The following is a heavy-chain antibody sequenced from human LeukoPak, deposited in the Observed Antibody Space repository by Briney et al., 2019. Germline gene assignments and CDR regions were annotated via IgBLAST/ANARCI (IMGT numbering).Heavy chain of an antibody. CDR1: GFTFSSYA. J-gene: IGHJ4*02. CDR2: ISYDGSNK. V-gene: IGHV3-30-3*01. CDR3: VSSYDYSGTGSFDH. D-gene: IGHD4-11*01. Sequence: GRSLRLSCAASGFTFSSYAMHWVRQAPGKGLEWVAVISYDGSNKYYADSVKGRFTISRDNAKNSLYLQMNSLRAEDTAVYYCVSSYDYSGTGSFDHWGQGILVTVSS.